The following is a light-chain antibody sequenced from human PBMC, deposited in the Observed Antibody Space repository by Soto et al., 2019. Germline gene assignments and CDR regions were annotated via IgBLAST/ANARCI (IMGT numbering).Light chain of an antibody. CDR1: SSDGGAYNY. Sequence: QSALTQPASVSGSPGQSITISCTGTSSDGGAYNYVSWYQQHPGKAPKLMIYEVSNRPSGVSNRFSGSKSGNTASLTISGPQAEDGADYYCSSYTSSSTLYVFGTGTKVTVL. J-gene: IGLJ1*01. CDR2: EVS. CDR3: SSYTSSSTLYV. V-gene: IGLV2-14*01.